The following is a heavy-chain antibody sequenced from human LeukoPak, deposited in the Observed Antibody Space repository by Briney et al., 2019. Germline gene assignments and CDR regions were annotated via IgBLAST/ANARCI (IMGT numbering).Heavy chain of an antibody. CDR3: ARGSYGGNSDAFDI. Sequence: ASETLSLTCAVSGGSISSGGYSWSWIRQPPGKGLEWIGYIYHSGSTYYNPSLKSRATISVDRSKNQFSLKLSSVTAADTAVYYCARGSYGGNSDAFDIWGQGTMVTVSS. CDR2: IYHSGST. CDR1: GGSISSGGYS. J-gene: IGHJ3*02. D-gene: IGHD4-23*01. V-gene: IGHV4-30-2*01.